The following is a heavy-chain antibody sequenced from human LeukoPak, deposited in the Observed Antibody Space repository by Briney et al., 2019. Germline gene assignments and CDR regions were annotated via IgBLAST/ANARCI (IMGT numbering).Heavy chain of an antibody. CDR1: GGTFSSYA. CDR2: IIPIFGTA. V-gene: IGHV1-69*06. Sequence: SVKVSCKASGGTFSSYAISWVRQDPGQGLEWMGGIIPIFGTANYAQKFQGRVTITADKSTSQCYMELRSFRSEDTAVYYCPTPYSSSSTSGAWFDPWGQGTLVTVSS. CDR3: PTPYSSSSTSGAWFDP. J-gene: IGHJ5*02. D-gene: IGHD6-6*01.